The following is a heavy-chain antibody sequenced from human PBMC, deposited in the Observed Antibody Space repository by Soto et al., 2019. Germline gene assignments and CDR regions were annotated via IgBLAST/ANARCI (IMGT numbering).Heavy chain of an antibody. D-gene: IGHD2-8*02. CDR3: AKATATGGGAFDF. V-gene: IGHV3-23*01. CDR2: ILVDGRT. Sequence: LRLSCAASGFPCGSYDMTWVRQAPGKGLEWVSTILVDGRTFYVDSVKGRFTISRDNSRNTVYLQMNSLTAGDTALYYCAKATATGGGAFDFCGQGTMVTVSS. CDR1: GFPCGSYD. J-gene: IGHJ3*01.